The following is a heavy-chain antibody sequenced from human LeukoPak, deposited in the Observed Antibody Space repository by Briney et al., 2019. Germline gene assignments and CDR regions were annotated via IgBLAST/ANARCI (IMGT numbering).Heavy chain of an antibody. Sequence: ASVKVSCKASGYTFTGYYMHWVRQSPGQGLEWMGWINPNSGGTNYAQKFQGRVTMTRDTSISTAYMELSRLRSDDTAVYYCARAGEYCSSTSCYENFDYWGQGTLVTVSS. V-gene: IGHV1-2*02. J-gene: IGHJ4*02. CDR3: ARAGEYCSSTSCYENFDY. CDR2: INPNSGGT. CDR1: GYTFTGYY. D-gene: IGHD2-2*01.